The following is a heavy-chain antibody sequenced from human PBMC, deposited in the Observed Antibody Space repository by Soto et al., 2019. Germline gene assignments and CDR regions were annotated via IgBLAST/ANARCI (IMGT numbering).Heavy chain of an antibody. Sequence: QVNLVESGGGVVPPGGSLRVSCIASGFTFSSYNMHWVRQAPGEGLEWVAVISCDGANTFYADSVKGRFTISRDISRDTVYLQMSSLRDEDTAMYFCARDGYNRGGFDYWGQGTQVTVSS. CDR3: ARDGYNRGGFDY. CDR1: GFTFSSYN. D-gene: IGHD6-25*01. V-gene: IGHV3-30-3*01. CDR2: ISCDGANT. J-gene: IGHJ4*02.